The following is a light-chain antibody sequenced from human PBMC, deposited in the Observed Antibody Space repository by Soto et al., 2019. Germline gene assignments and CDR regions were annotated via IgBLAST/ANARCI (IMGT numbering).Light chain of an antibody. CDR1: QSVSSN. Sequence: EIVMTQSPATLSVSPGERATLSCRASQSVSSNLAWYQQKPGQAPRPLIYGASTRATGIPDRFSGSGSGTDFTLTISRLEPDDFALYFCQQYGGSPITFGLGTRLEL. CDR2: GAS. CDR3: QQYGGSPIT. J-gene: IGKJ5*01. V-gene: IGKV3-20*01.